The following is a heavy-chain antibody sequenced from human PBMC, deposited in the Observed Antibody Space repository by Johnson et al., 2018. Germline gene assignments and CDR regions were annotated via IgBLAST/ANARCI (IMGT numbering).Heavy chain of an antibody. J-gene: IGHJ6*03. CDR2: IYYGGGT. CDR3: AKIPIIETTGRYYMDV. CDR1: GGYIDYSTYY. Sequence: QVQLVQSGPGLVKPSETLSLTCTVSGGYIDYSTYYGGWIRQPPGKGLESIGTIYYGGGTNYNPTLKSRVNISPDRSKNHFSLKLTSVTAADTAVYYCAKIPIIETTGRYYMDVWGKGTTGTVSS. V-gene: IGHV4-39*07. D-gene: IGHD1-7*01.